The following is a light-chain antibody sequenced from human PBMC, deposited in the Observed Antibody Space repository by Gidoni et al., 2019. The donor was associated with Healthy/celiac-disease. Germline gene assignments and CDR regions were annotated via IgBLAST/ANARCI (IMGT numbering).Light chain of an antibody. CDR2: GAS. CDR3: QQYGSWT. CDR1: QSVSSSY. Sequence: EIVLTQSPGTLSLSPGERATLSCRASQSVSSSYLAWYQQKPGQAPRLLLYGASSRATGIPDRVSGSGSGTDFTLTISRLEPEDFAVYYCQQYGSWTFGQGTKVEIK. V-gene: IGKV3-20*01. J-gene: IGKJ1*01.